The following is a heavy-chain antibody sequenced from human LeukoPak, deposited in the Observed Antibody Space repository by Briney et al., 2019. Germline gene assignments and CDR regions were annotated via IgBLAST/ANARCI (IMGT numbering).Heavy chain of an antibody. CDR2: IYHSGST. CDR3: ARCFSVSWVWFDP. V-gene: IGHV4-38-2*02. CDR1: GYSISSGYY. Sequence: SETLSLTCTVSGYSISSGYYWGWIRQPPGKGLEWIGSIYHSGSTYYNPSLKSRVTISVDTSKNQFSLKPSSVTAADTAVYYCARCFSVSWVWFDPWGQGTLVTVSS. J-gene: IGHJ5*02. D-gene: IGHD6-13*01.